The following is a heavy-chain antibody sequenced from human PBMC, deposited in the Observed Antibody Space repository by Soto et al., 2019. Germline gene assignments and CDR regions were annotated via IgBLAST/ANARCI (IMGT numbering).Heavy chain of an antibody. CDR2: VSWNSGSI. Sequence: EVQLVESGGDLVQLGRSLRLSCAASGFTFDYYAMHWFRHDPGKGLAGVSAVSWNSGSIGYADSVKGRFTISRDNAKNSLYLQMNSLRAEDTAFYYCAKEYLLRGYRGDGHFDYWCLGTLVTVSS. D-gene: IGHD5-12*01. CDR1: GFTFDYYA. V-gene: IGHV3-9*01. J-gene: IGHJ4*02. CDR3: AKEYLLRGYRGDGHFDY.